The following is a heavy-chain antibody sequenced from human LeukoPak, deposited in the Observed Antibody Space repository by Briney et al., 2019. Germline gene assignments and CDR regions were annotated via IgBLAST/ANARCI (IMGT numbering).Heavy chain of an antibody. CDR1: GGTFSSYA. CDR3: ARGRDTYYYDSSGAFDI. V-gene: IGHV1-69*13. D-gene: IGHD3-22*01. Sequence: GASVKVSCKASGGTFSSYAISWVRQAPGQGLEWMGGIIPIFGTANYAQKFQGRVTITADESTSTAYTELSSLRSEDTAVYYCARGRDTYYYDSSGAFDIWGQGTMVTVSS. CDR2: IIPIFGTA. J-gene: IGHJ3*02.